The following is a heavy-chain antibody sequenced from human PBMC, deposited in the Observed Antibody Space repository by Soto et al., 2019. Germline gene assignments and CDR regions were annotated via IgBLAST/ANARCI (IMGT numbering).Heavy chain of an antibody. D-gene: IGHD6-13*01. J-gene: IGHJ6*03. V-gene: IGHV3-7*01. CDR1: GFTFSSYW. CDR3: ARQAIAAAGPPYYYYMDV. CDR2: IKQDGSEK. Sequence: GGSLRLSCAASGFTFSSYWMSWVRQAPGKGLEWVANIKQDGSEKYYVDSVKGRFTISRDNPKNSLYLQMNSLRAEDTAVYYCARQAIAAAGPPYYYYMDVWGKGTTVTVSS.